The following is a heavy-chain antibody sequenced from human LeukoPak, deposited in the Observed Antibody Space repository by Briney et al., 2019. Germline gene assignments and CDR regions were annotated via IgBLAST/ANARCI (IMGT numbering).Heavy chain of an antibody. CDR3: AKNVVVKRYIDF. V-gene: IGHV3-23*01. Sequence: PGGSLRLSCAASGFTFSNHAMSWVRQAPGKGLQWVAVISGGGRTTEYADFVKGRFTISIDNSKNTLSLQMNSLTVEDTAIYFCAKNVVVKRYIDFWGQGTLVTVSS. J-gene: IGHJ4*02. D-gene: IGHD2-15*01. CDR2: ISGGGRTT. CDR1: GFTFSNHA.